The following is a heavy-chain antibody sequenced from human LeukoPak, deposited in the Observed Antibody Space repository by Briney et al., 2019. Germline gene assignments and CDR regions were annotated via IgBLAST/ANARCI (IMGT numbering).Heavy chain of an antibody. Sequence: PGGSLRLSCVASGFTFSNYAMSWVRQAPGKGLEWVSAISGSGGSTYYADSVKGRFTISRDNSKNTLYLQMNSLRAEDTAVYYCAKGQKLDFDYWGQGTLVTVSS. D-gene: IGHD1-1*01. V-gene: IGHV3-23*01. CDR3: AKGQKLDFDY. CDR2: ISGSGGST. J-gene: IGHJ4*02. CDR1: GFTFSNYA.